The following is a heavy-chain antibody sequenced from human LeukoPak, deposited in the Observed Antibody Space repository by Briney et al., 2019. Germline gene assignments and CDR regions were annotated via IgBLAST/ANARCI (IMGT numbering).Heavy chain of an antibody. V-gene: IGHV3-21*01. CDR1: GFTFSLYS. J-gene: IGHJ3*02. D-gene: IGHD2-15*01. Sequence: GGSLRLSCAASGFTFSLYSINWIRQAPGKGLEWVSSISASGTYIYYADSVKGRFTISRDNAKNSLFLQMNSLRAEDTALYYCARYCSGGNCYSAFDIWGQGTMVTVSS. CDR3: ARYCSGGNCYSAFDI. CDR2: ISASGTYI.